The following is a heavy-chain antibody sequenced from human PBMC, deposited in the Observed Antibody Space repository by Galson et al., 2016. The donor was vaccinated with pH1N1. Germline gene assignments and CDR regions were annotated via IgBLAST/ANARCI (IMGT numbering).Heavy chain of an antibody. V-gene: IGHV1-18*01. CDR1: NHTFTAYS. CDR2: ISGYNGAT. Sequence: SVKVSCKASNHTFTAYSISWVRQGPGQGLEWMAWISGYNGATKYAQKFQGRVTMTTDTSANTVYMELRSLRSDDKAVYYCARHRSGWSGAVTYWHFDLWGRGTLVTVSS. J-gene: IGHJ2*01. D-gene: IGHD6-19*01. CDR3: ARHRSGWSGAVTYWHFDL.